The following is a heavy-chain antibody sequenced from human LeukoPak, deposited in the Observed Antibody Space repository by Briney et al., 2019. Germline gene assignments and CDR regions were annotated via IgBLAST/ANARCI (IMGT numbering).Heavy chain of an antibody. CDR2: IQSKTDGGTT. CDR3: TTDPLKGNYYKYYAMDV. J-gene: IGHJ6*02. Sequence: GGSLRLSCGASGFTFSNAWMSWVRQAPGKGLEWVGRIQSKTDGGTTDYAAPAKGRFNISRDDSQSMVYLQMNSLKTEDSAVYYCTTDPLKGNYYKYYAMDVWGQGTTVTVSS. V-gene: IGHV3-15*01. D-gene: IGHD3-10*01. CDR1: GFTFSNAW.